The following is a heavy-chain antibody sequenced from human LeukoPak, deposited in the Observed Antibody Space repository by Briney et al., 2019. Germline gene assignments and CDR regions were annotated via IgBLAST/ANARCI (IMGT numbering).Heavy chain of an antibody. CDR3: ARDRHIINWFDP. CDR2: INHGGST. Sequence: SETLSLTCAVSGGSFSGHYWSWIRQPPGKGLEWIGEINHGGSTNYNPSLKSRVTISVDTSQNQFSLKLSSVTAADTAVYYCARDRHIINWFDPWGQGTLVTVSS. D-gene: IGHD2-21*01. V-gene: IGHV4-34*01. J-gene: IGHJ5*02. CDR1: GGSFSGHY.